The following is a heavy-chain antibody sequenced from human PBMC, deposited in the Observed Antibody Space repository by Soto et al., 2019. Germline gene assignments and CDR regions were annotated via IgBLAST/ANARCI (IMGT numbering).Heavy chain of an antibody. D-gene: IGHD2-2*01. J-gene: IGHJ6*02. V-gene: IGHV3-21*01. CDR2: ISSSSSYI. Sequence: GGSLRLSCAASGFTFSSYSMNWVRQAPGKGLEWVSSISSSSSYIYYADSVNGRFTISRDNAKNSLYLQMNSLRAEDTAVYYCARDSCSSTSCLVLYGLEVWGQGTTVTVSS. CDR3: ARDSCSSTSCLVLYGLEV. CDR1: GFTFSSYS.